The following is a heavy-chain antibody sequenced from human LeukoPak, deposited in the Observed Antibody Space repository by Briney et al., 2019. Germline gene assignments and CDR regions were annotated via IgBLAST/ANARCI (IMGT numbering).Heavy chain of an antibody. V-gene: IGHV3-30*18. CDR2: LSYDGRNI. CDR1: GFTFNNYG. D-gene: IGHD2-2*01. CDR3: AKGPLRGTAAAIDY. Sequence: GKSLRLSCAASGFTFNNYGMHWVRQAPGKGLEWVAVLSYDGRNIHYPDSVKGRFTISRDISTDTLWLQMDSLRTEDTAVYYCAKGPLRGTAAAIDYWGQGTLVTVSS. J-gene: IGHJ4*02.